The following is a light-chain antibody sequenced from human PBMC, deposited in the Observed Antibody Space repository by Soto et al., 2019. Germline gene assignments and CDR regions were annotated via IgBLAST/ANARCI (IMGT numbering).Light chain of an antibody. J-gene: IGKJ1*01. CDR3: QQYRHCPRT. Sequence: DIVMTQSPATLSWSRGERATLSSRASQSVSSNLAWYQQKAGQAPRLLVYGASTKATDMPGRFSGRGSGTEFTLTINNLQSADFAVYYCQQYRHCPRTFGQGTKVDIK. CDR2: GAS. V-gene: IGKV3-15*01. CDR1: QSVSSN.